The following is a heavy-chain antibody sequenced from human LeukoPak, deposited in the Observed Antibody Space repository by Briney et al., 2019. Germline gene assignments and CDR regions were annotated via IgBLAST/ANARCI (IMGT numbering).Heavy chain of an antibody. CDR1: GYSFSSYW. D-gene: IGHD5-12*01. V-gene: IGHV5-51*01. Sequence: HGESLKISCKGSGYSFSSYWIGWVRQMPGKGLEWMGIIYPDDSDTRYSPSFQGQVTISADKSINTAYLQWSSLKASDTAMYYCARSLSGYDLILDYWGQGTLVTVSS. CDR3: ARSLSGYDLILDY. CDR2: IYPDDSDT. J-gene: IGHJ4*02.